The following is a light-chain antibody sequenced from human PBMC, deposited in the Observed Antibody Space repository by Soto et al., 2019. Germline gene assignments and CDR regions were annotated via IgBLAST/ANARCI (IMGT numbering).Light chain of an antibody. Sequence: EIVMTQSPATLSVSPWEGATLSCRASQSVSSNLAWYQQKPGQAPRLLIYGAFTRATGIPDRFSGSGSGTEFTLSISSLQSEDFVVYYCQQYYNWPRTFGQGTKVDIK. CDR2: GAF. CDR1: QSVSSN. V-gene: IGKV3-15*01. J-gene: IGKJ1*01. CDR3: QQYYNWPRT.